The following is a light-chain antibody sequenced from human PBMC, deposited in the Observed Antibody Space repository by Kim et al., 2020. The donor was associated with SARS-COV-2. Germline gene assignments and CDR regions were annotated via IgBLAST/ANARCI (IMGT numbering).Light chain of an antibody. V-gene: IGLV1-51*01. Sequence: QSVLTQSPSVSAAPGQRVTISCSGSSSNIGNNYVSWYQQFPGTAPKLLIFDNNKRPSGIPDRFSGSKSGTSATLDITGLQTGDEADYFCGTWDSSLSAGVFGGGTQLTVL. CDR2: DNN. CDR3: GTWDSSLSAGV. J-gene: IGLJ3*02. CDR1: SSNIGNNY.